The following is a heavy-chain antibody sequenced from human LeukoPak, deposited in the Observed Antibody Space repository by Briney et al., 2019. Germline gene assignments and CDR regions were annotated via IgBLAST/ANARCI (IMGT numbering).Heavy chain of an antibody. CDR1: GYTFTSYA. CDR2: SNAGNGNT. CDR3: AREGVYPVAGFDY. J-gene: IGHJ4*02. D-gene: IGHD6-13*01. V-gene: IGHV1-3*02. Sequence: GASVKVSCKASGYTFTSYAMHWVRQAPGQRVEWMGWSNAGNGNTKYSQEFQGRVTITRDTSASTAYMELSSLRSEDMAVYYCAREGVYPVAGFDYWGQGTLVTVSS.